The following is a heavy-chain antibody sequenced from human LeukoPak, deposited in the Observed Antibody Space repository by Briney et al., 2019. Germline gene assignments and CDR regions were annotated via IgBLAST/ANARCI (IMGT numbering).Heavy chain of an antibody. J-gene: IGHJ4*02. Sequence: PGGSLRLSCAASGFTFSSYSMNWVPQAPGKGLEWVSSISSSSSYIYYADSVKGRFTISRDNAKNSLYLQMNSLRAEDTAVYYCARDRTGYSSGGGGYWGQGTLVAVSS. CDR2: ISSSSSYI. CDR3: ARDRTGYSSGGGGY. V-gene: IGHV3-21*01. CDR1: GFTFSSYS. D-gene: IGHD6-19*01.